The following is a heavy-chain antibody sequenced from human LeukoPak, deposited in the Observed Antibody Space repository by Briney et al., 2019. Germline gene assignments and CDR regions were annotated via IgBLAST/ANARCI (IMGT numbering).Heavy chain of an antibody. CDR3: ARNKEGKSLDY. CDR1: GYSFTDKY. J-gene: IGHJ4*01. Sequence: ASVKVSCKASGYSFTDKYMHWVRQAPGQGLEWMGWINPNSGGTSYAQKFQGRVTMTRDTSISTAYMELSRLRFDDTAVYYCARNKEGKSLDYWGQGTLVTVSS. CDR2: INPNSGGT. V-gene: IGHV1-2*02.